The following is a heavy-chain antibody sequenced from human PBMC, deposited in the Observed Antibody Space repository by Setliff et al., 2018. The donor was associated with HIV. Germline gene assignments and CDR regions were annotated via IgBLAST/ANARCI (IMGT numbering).Heavy chain of an antibody. CDR2: INSDGTST. CDR3: ASRSYGSFDY. J-gene: IGHJ4*02. CDR1: GMTFSPYW. Sequence: HPGRCMRLSCAASGMTFSPYWKHWVRQAPGKGLGWVSRINSDGTSTTYADSVKGRFTISRDNSKNTLYLQMNSLRAEDTAIYYCASRSYGSFDYWGLGTLVTVSS. V-gene: IGHV3-74*03. D-gene: IGHD3-10*01.